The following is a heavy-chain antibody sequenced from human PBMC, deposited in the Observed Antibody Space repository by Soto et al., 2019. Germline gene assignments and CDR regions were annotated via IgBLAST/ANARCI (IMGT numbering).Heavy chain of an antibody. CDR3: AKDPFFSGAVYGDYVESY. V-gene: IGHV3-23*01. Sequence: GGSLRLSCAASGFTFSRDAMSWVRQAPGKGLEWVSAISGSGGSTYYADSVKGRFTISRDNSKNTLYLQMNSLRAEDTAVYYCAKDPFFSGAVYGDYVESYWGQGTLVTVSS. D-gene: IGHD4-17*01. CDR2: ISGSGGST. J-gene: IGHJ4*02. CDR1: GFTFSRDA.